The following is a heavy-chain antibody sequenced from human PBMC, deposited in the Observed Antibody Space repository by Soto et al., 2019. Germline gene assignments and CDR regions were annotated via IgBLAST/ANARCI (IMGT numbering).Heavy chain of an antibody. Sequence: EVQLVESGGGLVQPGESLRLSCAASGFTFSDYWMSWVRQAPGKGLEWVANIKQDGSEKYYVDSVRGRFTISRDNAKNSLYLPKNSTKGEDTAVYYCARDHGRGGGFWSDYDSDYFDYWGQGTLVTVSS. D-gene: IGHD3-3*01. CDR3: ARDHGRGGGFWSDYDSDYFDY. V-gene: IGHV3-7*01. J-gene: IGHJ4*02. CDR1: GFTFSDYW. CDR2: IKQDGSEK.